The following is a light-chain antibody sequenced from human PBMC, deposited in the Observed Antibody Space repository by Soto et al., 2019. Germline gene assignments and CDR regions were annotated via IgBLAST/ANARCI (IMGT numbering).Light chain of an antibody. V-gene: IGKV1-39*01. J-gene: IGKJ1*01. CDR2: GAS. Sequence: DIQMTQFPSSLSASVGDRVTITCRASQTISTCLNWYQQKAGTAPKLLIYGASDLEIGIPSRFGGSGSGTYFTLTISSLQPEDFAIYYCQQCLTTPRTFGQGTRVEI. CDR3: QQCLTTPRT. CDR1: QTISTC.